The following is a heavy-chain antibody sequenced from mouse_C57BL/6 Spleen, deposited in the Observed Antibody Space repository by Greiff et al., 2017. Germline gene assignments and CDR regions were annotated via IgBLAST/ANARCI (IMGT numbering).Heavy chain of an antibody. CDR1: GFTFTDYY. Sequence: EVKLMESGGGLVQPGGSLSLSCAASGFTFTDYYMSWVRQPPGKALEWLGFIRNKANGYTTEYSASVKGRFTISRDNSHSILYLQMNALRAEDSATYYCARYDGYSYAMDYWGQGTSVTVSS. D-gene: IGHD2-3*01. V-gene: IGHV7-3*01. CDR3: ARYDGYSYAMDY. J-gene: IGHJ4*01. CDR2: IRNKANGYTT.